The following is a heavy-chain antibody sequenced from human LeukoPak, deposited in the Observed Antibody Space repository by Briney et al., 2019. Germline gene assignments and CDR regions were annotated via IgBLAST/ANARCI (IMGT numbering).Heavy chain of an antibody. D-gene: IGHD3-3*01. CDR1: GFTFSSYA. CDR2: ISYDGSNK. CDR3: ASEFDYDFWSGQSYFDY. V-gene: IGHV3-30-3*01. J-gene: IGHJ4*02. Sequence: GGSLRLSCAASGFTFSSYAMHWVRQAPGKGLEWVAVISYDGSNKYYADSVEGRFTISRDNSKNTLYLQMNSLRAEDTAVYYCASEFDYDFWSGQSYFDYWGQGTLVTVSS.